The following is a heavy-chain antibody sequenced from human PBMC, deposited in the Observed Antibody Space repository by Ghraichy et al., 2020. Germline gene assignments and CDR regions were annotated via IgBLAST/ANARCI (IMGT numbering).Heavy chain of an antibody. CDR3: AKVIRHIAVAGTSVDY. Sequence: GGSLRLSCAASGFTFDDYSMHWVRQAPGKGLEWVSGIIWNSGSIGYADSVKGRFTISRDNANNSRYLQMNSLRAEDTALYYCAKVIRHIAVAGTSVDYWGQGTLVTVSS. V-gene: IGHV3-9*01. CDR1: GFTFDDYS. CDR2: IIWNSGSI. D-gene: IGHD6-19*01. J-gene: IGHJ4*02.